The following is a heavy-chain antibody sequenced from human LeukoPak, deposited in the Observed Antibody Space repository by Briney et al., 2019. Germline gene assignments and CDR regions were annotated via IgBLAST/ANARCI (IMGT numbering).Heavy chain of an antibody. V-gene: IGHV4-4*07. CDR3: AREDLAYCGGDCYDY. D-gene: IGHD2-21*01. Sequence: PSETLSLTCTVSGGSISSYYWSWIRQPAGKGLEWIGRIYTSGSTNYNPSLKSRVTMSVDTSKNQFSLKLSSVTAADTAVYYCAREDLAYCGGDCYDYWGQGTLVTVSS. CDR1: GGSISSYY. CDR2: IYTSGST. J-gene: IGHJ4*02.